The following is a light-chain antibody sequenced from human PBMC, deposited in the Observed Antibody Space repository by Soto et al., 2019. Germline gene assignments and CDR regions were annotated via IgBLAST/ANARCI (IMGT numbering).Light chain of an antibody. CDR1: QSISSW. J-gene: IGKJ2*01. V-gene: IGKV1-5*03. CDR3: HKSDSYPYT. Sequence: DIQMTQSPSTLSASVGDRVTITCRASQSISSWLAWYQQKRGKAPKLLISKTSRLESGVPSRFSGSGSGTEFTLTISGLQPDDFATDVCHKSDSYPYTFGQGTKLEIK. CDR2: KTS.